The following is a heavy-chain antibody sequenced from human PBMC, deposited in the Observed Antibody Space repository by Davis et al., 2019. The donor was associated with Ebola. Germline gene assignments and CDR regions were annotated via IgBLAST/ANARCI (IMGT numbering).Heavy chain of an antibody. CDR3: ARARGFGELLPASY. V-gene: IGHV3-30*03. J-gene: IGHJ4*02. CDR2: ISYDGSNK. Sequence: GESLKISCAASGFTFSSYGMHWVRQAPGKGLEWVAVISYDGSNKYYADSVKGRFTISRDNAKNSLYLQMNSLRAEDTAVYYCARARGFGELLPASYWGQGTLVTVSS. CDR1: GFTFSSYG. D-gene: IGHD3-10*01.